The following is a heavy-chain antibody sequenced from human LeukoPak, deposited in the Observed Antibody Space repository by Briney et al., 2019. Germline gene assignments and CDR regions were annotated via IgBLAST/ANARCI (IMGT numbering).Heavy chain of an antibody. Sequence: GGSLRLSCVASGFSFDDYAMHWVRQAPGKGLGWVSGINWNSGTIGYVDSVKGRFTISRDNAKNSLYLQINSLRAEDMALYYCARAPAGGIVAYYLDLWGQGTLVTVSS. V-gene: IGHV3-9*03. D-gene: IGHD5-12*01. J-gene: IGHJ4*02. CDR1: GFSFDDYA. CDR2: INWNSGTI. CDR3: ARAPAGGIVAYYLDL.